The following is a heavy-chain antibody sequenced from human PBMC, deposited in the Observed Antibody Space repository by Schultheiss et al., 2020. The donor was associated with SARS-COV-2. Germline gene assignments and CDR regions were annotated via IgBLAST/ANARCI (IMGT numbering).Heavy chain of an antibody. CDR1: GFTFSSYG. CDR2: ISGSGGST. J-gene: IGHJ4*02. CDR3: AKGHWRDSSGFFY. V-gene: IGHV3-23*01. D-gene: IGHD3-22*01. Sequence: GGSLRLSCAASGFTFSSYGMHWVRQAPGKGLEWVSAISGSGGSTYYADSVKGRFTISRDNSKNTLYLQMNSLRAEDTAVYYCAKGHWRDSSGFFYWGQGTLVTVSS.